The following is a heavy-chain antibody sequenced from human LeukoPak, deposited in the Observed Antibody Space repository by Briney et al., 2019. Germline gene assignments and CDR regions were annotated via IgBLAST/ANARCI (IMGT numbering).Heavy chain of an antibody. V-gene: IGHV3-30*18. Sequence: PGGSLRLSCAASGFTFSSYSMHWVRQAPGKGLEWVAFISYDGNNRGFPDSVKGRFTISRDNSKNTVYLQMNSLRAEDTAVYYCAKDLAYGSGSYYFDYWGQGTLVTVSS. CDR3: AKDLAYGSGSYYFDY. J-gene: IGHJ4*02. D-gene: IGHD3-10*01. CDR2: ISYDGNNR. CDR1: GFTFSSYS.